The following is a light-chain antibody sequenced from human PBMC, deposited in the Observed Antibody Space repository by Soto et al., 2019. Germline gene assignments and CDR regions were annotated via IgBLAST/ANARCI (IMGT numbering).Light chain of an antibody. CDR1: QTVLFSSNSQNY. CDR2: WAS. CDR3: QQYYSTPWT. V-gene: IGKV4-1*01. J-gene: IGKJ1*01. Sequence: DIVVTQSPDSLTVSLGERATINCKSSQTVLFSSNSQNYLAWYQHKPGQPPKLLIYWASTRESGVPDRFSGSGSGTDFTLTISSLQAEDVAVYYCQQYYSTPWTFGQGTKVEIK.